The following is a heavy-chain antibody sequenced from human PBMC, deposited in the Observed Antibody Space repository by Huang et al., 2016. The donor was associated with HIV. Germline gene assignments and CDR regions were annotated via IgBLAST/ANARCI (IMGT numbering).Heavy chain of an antibody. J-gene: IGHJ6*03. CDR3: ARGQGGYYYYYMDV. V-gene: IGHV4-34*01. CDR2: INHSEST. CDR1: GGSFSGYY. Sequence: QVQLQQWGAGLLRPSETLSLTCAVYGGSFSGYYGTWIRQPPGKGLEWIGEINHSESTNYNPSLKSRVTISVDTSRNQFSLTLTSVTAADTAVYYGARGQGGYYYYYMDVWGKGTTVTVSS.